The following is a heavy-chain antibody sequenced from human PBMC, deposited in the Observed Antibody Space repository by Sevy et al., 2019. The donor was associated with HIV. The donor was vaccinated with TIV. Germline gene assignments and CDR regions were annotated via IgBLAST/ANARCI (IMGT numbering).Heavy chain of an antibody. J-gene: IGHJ3*02. D-gene: IGHD4-17*01. CDR3: AKPMTTVTRTAFDI. V-gene: IGHV3-30*18. Sequence: GGSLRLSCAASGFTFSSYGMHWVRQAPGKGLEWVAVISYDGSNKYYADSVKGRFTISRDNSKNTLYLQMNSLRAEDTAVYYCAKPMTTVTRTAFDIWGQGTMVTVSS. CDR1: GFTFSSYG. CDR2: ISYDGSNK.